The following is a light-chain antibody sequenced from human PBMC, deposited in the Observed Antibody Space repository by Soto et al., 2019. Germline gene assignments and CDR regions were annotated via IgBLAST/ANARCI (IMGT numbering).Light chain of an antibody. CDR2: GAS. J-gene: IGKJ4*01. Sequence: EIVLTQSPGTLSLSPGEGATLSCRASQSINSRFLAWYRQKPGQAPRRLIYGASTRATGILDRFSGSGSGTDFTLTISRLEPEDFAVYYCQQYDSSPTFGGGTKVEIK. V-gene: IGKV3-20*01. CDR3: QQYDSSPT. CDR1: QSINSRF.